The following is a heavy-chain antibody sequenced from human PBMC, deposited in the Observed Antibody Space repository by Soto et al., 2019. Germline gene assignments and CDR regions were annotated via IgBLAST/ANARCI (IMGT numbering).Heavy chain of an antibody. Sequence: GASVKVSCKASGFTFTSSAVQWVRQARGQRLEWIGWIVVGSGNTNYAQKFQERVTITRDMSTSTAYMELSSLRSEDTAVYYCAADSYTYYYDSSEDTFDIWSQGTMVTVSS. D-gene: IGHD3-22*01. CDR1: GFTFTSSA. V-gene: IGHV1-58*01. CDR3: AADSYTYYYDSSEDTFDI. J-gene: IGHJ3*02. CDR2: IVVGSGNT.